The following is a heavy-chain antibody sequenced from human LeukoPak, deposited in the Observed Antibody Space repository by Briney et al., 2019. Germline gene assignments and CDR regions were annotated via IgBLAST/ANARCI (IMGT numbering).Heavy chain of an antibody. Sequence: ASVKVSCKASVYTFTSYDINWVRHPPGQGGEGMGWITASNGNTNYAQKVQGRVTMTTDTSTSPAYMELRSLRSDDTAVYYCARVTSGLDAFDIWGQGTMVTVSS. J-gene: IGHJ3*02. D-gene: IGHD3-16*01. CDR3: ARVTSGLDAFDI. CDR2: ITASNGNT. V-gene: IGHV1-18*01. CDR1: VYTFTSYD.